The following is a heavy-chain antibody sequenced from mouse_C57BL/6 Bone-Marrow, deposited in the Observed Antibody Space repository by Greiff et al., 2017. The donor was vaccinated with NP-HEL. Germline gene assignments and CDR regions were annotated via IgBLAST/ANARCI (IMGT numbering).Heavy chain of an antibody. V-gene: IGHV1-61*01. CDR2: IYPSDSET. D-gene: IGHD2-4*01. CDR1: GYTFTSYW. CDR3: ERSGIYYDYDGDY. Sequence: QVQLQQPGAELVRPGSSVKLSCKASGYTFTSYWMDWVKQRPGQGLEWIGNIYPSDSETHYNQKFKDKATLTVDKSSSTAYMQLSSLTSEDSAVYYCERSGIYYDYDGDYWGQGTTLTVSS. J-gene: IGHJ2*01.